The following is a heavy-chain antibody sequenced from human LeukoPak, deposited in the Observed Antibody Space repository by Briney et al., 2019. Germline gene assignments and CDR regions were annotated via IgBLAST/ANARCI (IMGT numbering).Heavy chain of an antibody. J-gene: IGHJ3*02. Sequence: ASVKVSCKASGNTFTNYDINWVRQATGQGLEWMGWMNPNSGNTGYAQKFQGRVTMTRNTSISTAYMELSSLRSEDTAVYYCAKNFRMVRGVIRAFDIWGQGTMVTVSS. D-gene: IGHD3-10*01. CDR1: GNTFTNYD. CDR2: MNPNSGNT. V-gene: IGHV1-8*01. CDR3: AKNFRMVRGVIRAFDI.